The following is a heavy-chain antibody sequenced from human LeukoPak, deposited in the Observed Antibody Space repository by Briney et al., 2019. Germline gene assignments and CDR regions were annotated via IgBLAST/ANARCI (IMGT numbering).Heavy chain of an antibody. V-gene: IGHV1-2*02. CDR2: INPNSGGT. D-gene: IGHD6-19*01. J-gene: IGHJ4*02. CDR3: ARDLIAVAGSSPDY. CDR1: GYTFTGYY. Sequence: ASVKVSCKASGYTFTGYYIHWVRQAPGQGLEWMGWINPNSGGTKSAQKFQGRVTMTRDTSTSTVYMELSSLRSEDTAVYYCARDLIAVAGSSPDYWGQGTLVTVSS.